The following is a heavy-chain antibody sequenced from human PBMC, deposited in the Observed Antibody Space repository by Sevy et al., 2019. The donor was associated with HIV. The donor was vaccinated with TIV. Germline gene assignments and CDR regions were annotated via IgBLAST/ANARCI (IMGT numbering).Heavy chain of an antibody. CDR3: AKDINRGCDGVNCYSYYYYFYGLDV. V-gene: IGHV3-9*01. J-gene: IGHJ6*02. CDR2: ISWNSRNI. CDR1: GFPFNDHA. D-gene: IGHD2-21*01. Sequence: GGSLRLSFAASGFPFNDHAMHWVRQVPGKGLEWVSGISWNSRNIGYADSGKGRFTISRDNARHFVYLEMNSLRPEDTAFYYCAKDINRGCDGVNCYSYYYYFYGLDVWGQGTTVTVSS.